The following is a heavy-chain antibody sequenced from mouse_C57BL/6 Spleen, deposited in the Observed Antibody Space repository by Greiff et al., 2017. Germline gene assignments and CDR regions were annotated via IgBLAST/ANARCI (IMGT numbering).Heavy chain of an antibody. CDR3: ARDDDYAMDY. Sequence: EVMLVESEGGLVQPGSSMKLSCTVSGFTFSDYYMAWVRQVPEKGLEWVANINYDGSSTYYLDSLKSRFIISRDNAKNILYLQMSSLKSEGTATYYCARDDDYAMDYWGQGTSVTVSS. J-gene: IGHJ4*01. CDR2: INYDGSST. V-gene: IGHV5-16*01. CDR1: GFTFSDYY.